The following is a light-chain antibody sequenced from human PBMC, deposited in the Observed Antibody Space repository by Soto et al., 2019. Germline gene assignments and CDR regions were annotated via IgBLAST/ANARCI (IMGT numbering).Light chain of an antibody. V-gene: IGLV7-43*01. CDR2: STS. Sequence: QTVVTQEPSLTVSPGGTVTLTCASNTGAVTSGYYPNWFQQKPGQAPRALIYSTSNKQSWTPARFSGSLLGGKAALTLSGVQPEDEAEYYCLLYYGGAQLVFGGGTQLTVL. CDR1: TGAVTSGYY. CDR3: LLYYGGAQLV. J-gene: IGLJ2*01.